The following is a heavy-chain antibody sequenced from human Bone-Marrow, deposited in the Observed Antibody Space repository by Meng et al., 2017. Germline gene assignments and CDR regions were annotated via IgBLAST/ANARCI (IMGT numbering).Heavy chain of an antibody. D-gene: IGHD6-13*01. CDR3: ARDVHLGYSSSWYPLDY. J-gene: IGHJ4*02. CDR1: GFTFSSYW. Sequence: GESLKISCAASGFTFSSYWMSWVRQAPGKGLEWVANIKQDGSEKYYVDSVKGRFTISRDNAKNSLYLQMNSLRAEDTAVYYCARDVHLGYSSSWYPLDYWGQGTLVTVSS. V-gene: IGHV3-7*01. CDR2: IKQDGSEK.